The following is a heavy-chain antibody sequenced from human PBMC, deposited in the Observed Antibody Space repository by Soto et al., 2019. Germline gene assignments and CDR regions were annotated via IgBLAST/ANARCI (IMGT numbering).Heavy chain of an antibody. V-gene: IGHV5-10-1*01. J-gene: IGHJ6*02. D-gene: IGHD2-2*01. CDR1: GYSFTSYW. CDR2: IDPSDSYT. Sequence: GESLKISCKGSGYSFTSYWISWVRQMPGKGLEWMGRIDPSDSYTNYSPSFQGHVTISADKSISTAYLQWISLKASDTAMYYCASSPRGYCSSTSCRELGNYYGMDGWGQGTTVTVSS. CDR3: ASSPRGYCSSTSCRELGNYYGMDG.